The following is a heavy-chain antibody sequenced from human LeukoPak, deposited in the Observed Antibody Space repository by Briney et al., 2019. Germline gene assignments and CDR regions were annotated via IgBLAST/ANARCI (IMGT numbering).Heavy chain of an antibody. CDR1: GFTFSNAW. Sequence: GSLRLSCAASGFTFSNAWMSWIRQPPGKGLEWIGEINHSGSTNYNPSLKSRVTISVDTSKNQFSLKLSSVTAADTAVYYCARGDRFDYWGQGTLVTVSS. V-gene: IGHV4-34*01. CDR2: INHSGST. J-gene: IGHJ4*02. CDR3: ARGDRFDY.